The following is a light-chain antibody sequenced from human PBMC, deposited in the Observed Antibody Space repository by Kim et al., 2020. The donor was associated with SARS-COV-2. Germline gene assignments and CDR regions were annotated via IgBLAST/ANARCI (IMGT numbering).Light chain of an antibody. J-gene: IGLJ3*02. CDR3: QVWDSSSDHWV. CDR1: NIGSKS. V-gene: IGLV3-21*04. CDR2: YDS. Sequence: SYELTQPPSVSVAPGKTARITCGGNNIGSKSVHWYQQKPGQAPVLVIYYDSDRPSGIPERFSGSNSGNTATLTISRVEAGDEADYYCQVWDSSSDHWVFGGGTQRTGL.